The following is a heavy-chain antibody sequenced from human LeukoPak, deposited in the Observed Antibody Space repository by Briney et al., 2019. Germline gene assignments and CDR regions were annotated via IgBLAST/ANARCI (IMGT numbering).Heavy chain of an antibody. CDR3: ARDPQDYGDYDY. CDR1: GFTFSSYW. CDR2: IKQDGSEK. Sequence: PGGSLRCSGAASGFTFSSYWMIWVRQAPGKGLEWGANIKQDGSEKDYVDSVKGRFTISRDNAKNSLYLQMNSLRAEDTAVYYCARDPQDYGDYDYWGQGTLVTVSS. J-gene: IGHJ4*02. D-gene: IGHD4-17*01. V-gene: IGHV3-7*01.